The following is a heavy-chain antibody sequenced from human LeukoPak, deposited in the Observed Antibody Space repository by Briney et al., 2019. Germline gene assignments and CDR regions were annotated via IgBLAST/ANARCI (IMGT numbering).Heavy chain of an antibody. CDR2: ISPTGEGT. J-gene: IGHJ4*02. CDR3: ARDAGGAWPFDY. V-gene: IGHV3-23*01. CDR1: GFAFSNTG. Sequence: GSLRLSCAASGFAFSNTGMTWVRQAPGRGLEWVSTISPTGEGTHYADSVKGRFTISRDNSKNTLSLEMNSLRADDTATYYCARDAGGAWPFDYWGQGTRVIVSS. D-gene: IGHD4-17*01.